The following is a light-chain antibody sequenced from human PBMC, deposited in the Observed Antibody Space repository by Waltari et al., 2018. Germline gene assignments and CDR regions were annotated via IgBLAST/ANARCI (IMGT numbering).Light chain of an antibody. CDR3: YSFTTSSTRV. CDR2: DVP. Sequence: QSALTQPASVSGSPGQSITISCTGTSSDVGHYDYVSWFQQHPGNAPQLMIYDVPNRPSGVSTRYSGSKSGNTASLTISGLQAEDEADYYCYSFTTSSTRVFGTGTKVTVL. J-gene: IGLJ1*01. CDR1: SSDVGHYDY. V-gene: IGLV2-14*03.